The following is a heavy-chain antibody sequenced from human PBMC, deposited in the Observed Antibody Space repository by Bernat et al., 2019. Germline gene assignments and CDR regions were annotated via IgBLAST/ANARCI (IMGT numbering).Heavy chain of an antibody. Sequence: LVQSGAEVKKPGASVKVSCKASGYTFTSYGISWVRQAPGQGLEWMGWISAYNGNTNYAQKLQGRVTMTTDTSTSTAYMELRSLRSDDTAVYYCARDPRGAYYYDSSGYSLDYWGQGTLVTVSS. CDR2: ISAYNGNT. D-gene: IGHD3-22*01. CDR1: GYTFTSYG. CDR3: ARDPRGAYYYDSSGYSLDY. V-gene: IGHV1-18*01. J-gene: IGHJ4*02.